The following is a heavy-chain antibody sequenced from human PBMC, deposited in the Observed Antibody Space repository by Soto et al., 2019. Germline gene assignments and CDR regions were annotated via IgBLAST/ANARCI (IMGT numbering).Heavy chain of an antibody. V-gene: IGHV4-31*03. Sequence: NPSETLSLTCTVSGGSISSGGYYWSWIRQHPGKGLEWIGYIYYSGSTYYNPSLKSRVTISVDTSKNQFSLKLSSVTAADTAVYYCARAGTMVRKIDYWGQGTLVTVSS. CDR2: IYYSGST. CDR3: ARAGTMVRKIDY. J-gene: IGHJ4*02. CDR1: GGSISSGGYY. D-gene: IGHD3-10*01.